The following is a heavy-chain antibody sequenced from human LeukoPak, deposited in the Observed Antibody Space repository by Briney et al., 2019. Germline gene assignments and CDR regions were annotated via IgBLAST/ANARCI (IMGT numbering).Heavy chain of an antibody. Sequence: PGGSLRLSCAVSGFTFSSYSMNWVRQAPGKGLEWVSSISTSSSYIYYADSVKGRFIISRDNAKNSLYLQMNSLRAEDTAVYYCARDPPILTGPYYYYMDVWGKGTTVTISS. J-gene: IGHJ6*03. D-gene: IGHD3-9*01. V-gene: IGHV3-21*06. CDR2: ISTSSSYI. CDR3: ARDPPILTGPYYYYMDV. CDR1: GFTFSSYS.